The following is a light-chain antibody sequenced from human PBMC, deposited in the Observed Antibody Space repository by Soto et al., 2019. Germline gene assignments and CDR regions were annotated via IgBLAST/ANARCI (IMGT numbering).Light chain of an antibody. V-gene: IGKV4-1*01. CDR2: WAS. J-gene: IGKJ2*01. CDR1: QSVLYTSNNKNY. Sequence: DIVMTQSPDSLAVSLGERATINCKSSQSVLYTSNNKNYLAWYQQKPGQPPNLLIYWASTRESGVPDRFSGSGSVTDFTLTISSLQAEDVAVYYCQQYYSIPHTFGQGTKLEIK. CDR3: QQYYSIPHT.